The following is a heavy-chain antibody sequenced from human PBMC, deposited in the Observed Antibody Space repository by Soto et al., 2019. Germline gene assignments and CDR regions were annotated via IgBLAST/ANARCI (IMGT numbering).Heavy chain of an antibody. J-gene: IGHJ4*02. Sequence: EVQLLESGGGLVQPGGSLRLSCAASGFTFSSYAMSWVRQAPGKGLEWVSAISGSGGSTYYADSVKGRFTISRDNSKNTLYLQMNSLRAEDTAVYYCAKDRRPRLRFLEWLLKVPYYFDYWGQGTLVTVSS. CDR3: AKDRRPRLRFLEWLLKVPYYFDY. CDR1: GFTFSSYA. CDR2: ISGSGGST. D-gene: IGHD3-3*01. V-gene: IGHV3-23*01.